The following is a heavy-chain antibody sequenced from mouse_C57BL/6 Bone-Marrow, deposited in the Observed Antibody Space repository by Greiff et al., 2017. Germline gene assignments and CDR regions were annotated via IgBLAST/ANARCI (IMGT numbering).Heavy chain of an antibody. Sequence: DVKLVESGGGLVKPGGSLKLSCAASGFTFSSYTMSWVRQTPEKRLEWVATISGGGGNTYYPDSVKGRFTISRDNAKHTLYLRMSSLRSEDTALYYCARQGYYSNSPLFAYWGQGTLGTVSA. J-gene: IGHJ3*01. CDR1: GFTFSSYT. V-gene: IGHV5-9*01. CDR2: ISGGGGNT. CDR3: ARQGYYSNSPLFAY. D-gene: IGHD2-5*01.